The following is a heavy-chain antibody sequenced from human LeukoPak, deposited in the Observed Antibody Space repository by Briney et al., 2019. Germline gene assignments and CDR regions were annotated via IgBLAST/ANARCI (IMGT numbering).Heavy chain of an antibody. CDR3: ASDSSSWYEGGNWFDP. CDR1: GYTFTSYD. D-gene: IGHD6-13*01. V-gene: IGHV1-8*01. J-gene: IGHJ5*02. CDR2: MNPNSGNT. Sequence: ASVKVSCKASGYTFTSYDINWVRQATGQGLEWMGWMNPNSGNTGYAQKFQGRVTMTRNTSISTAYMELSSLRSEDTAVYYCASDSSSWYEGGNWFDPWGQGTLVTVSS.